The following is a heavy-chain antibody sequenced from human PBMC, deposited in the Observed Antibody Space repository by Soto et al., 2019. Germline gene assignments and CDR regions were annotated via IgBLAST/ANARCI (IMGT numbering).Heavy chain of an antibody. D-gene: IGHD6-13*01. CDR3: ATTSGGVAAADFDY. V-gene: IGHV3-23*01. CDR2: ISGSGGST. CDR1: GFTFSSYA. Sequence: GGSLRLSCAASGFTFSSYAMSWVRQAPGKGLEWVSAISGSGGSTYYADSVKGRFTISRDNSKNTLYLQMNSLRAKDTAVYYCATTSGGVAAADFDYWGQGTLVTVSS. J-gene: IGHJ4*02.